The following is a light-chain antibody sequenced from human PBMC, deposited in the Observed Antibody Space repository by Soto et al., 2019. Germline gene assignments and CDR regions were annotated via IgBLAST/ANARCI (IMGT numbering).Light chain of an antibody. Sequence: EIVLTQSPGTLSLSPGERATLSCRASQSVSSSYLAWYQQKPGQAPRLLIYAASSRATGIPDRFSGSGAGTDFTLTISRLEPEVFAVYYCQQYGSSPETFGQGTKVEIK. CDR3: QQYGSSPET. CDR1: QSVSSSY. J-gene: IGKJ1*01. CDR2: AAS. V-gene: IGKV3-20*01.